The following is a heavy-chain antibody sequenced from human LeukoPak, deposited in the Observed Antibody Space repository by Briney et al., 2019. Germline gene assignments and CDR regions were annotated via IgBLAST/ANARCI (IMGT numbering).Heavy chain of an antibody. D-gene: IGHD6-19*01. CDR3: ARGDSSGWHQFDY. CDR1: GFAFNEAW. V-gene: IGHV3-23*01. Sequence: PGGSLRLSCAASGFAFNEAWMNWVRQAPGKGLEWVSAISGSGGSTYYADSVKGRFTISRDNSKNTLYLQMNSLRAEDTAVYYCARGDSSGWHQFDYWGQGTLVTVSS. CDR2: ISGSGGST. J-gene: IGHJ4*02.